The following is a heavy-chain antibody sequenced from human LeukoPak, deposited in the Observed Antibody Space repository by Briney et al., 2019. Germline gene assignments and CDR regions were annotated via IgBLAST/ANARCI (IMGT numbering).Heavy chain of an antibody. D-gene: IGHD6-6*01. CDR2: IIPIFGTA. V-gene: IGHV1-69*13. CDR3: ARDLEYSSSSGLRGGTFDY. Sequence: SVKVSCKASGGTFSSCAIGWVRQAPGQGLEWMGGIIPIFGTANYAQKFQGRVTITADESTSTAYMELSSLRSEDTAVYYCARDLEYSSSSGLRGGTFDYWGQGTLVTVSS. J-gene: IGHJ4*02. CDR1: GGTFSSCA.